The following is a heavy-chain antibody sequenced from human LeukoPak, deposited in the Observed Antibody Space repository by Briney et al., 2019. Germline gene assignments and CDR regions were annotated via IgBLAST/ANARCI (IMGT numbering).Heavy chain of an antibody. Sequence: PGGSLRLSCAASGLSFRSYGMHWVRQAPGKGLEWVAIIYYDGRNKYYTDSVKGRFTISRDNSKNTLFLQMNSLRAEDTAVYYCATDRQLRYFDHWGQGTLVTVSS. CDR2: IYYDGRNK. CDR1: GLSFRSYG. V-gene: IGHV3-33*01. J-gene: IGHJ4*02. CDR3: ATDRQLRYFDH. D-gene: IGHD4-17*01.